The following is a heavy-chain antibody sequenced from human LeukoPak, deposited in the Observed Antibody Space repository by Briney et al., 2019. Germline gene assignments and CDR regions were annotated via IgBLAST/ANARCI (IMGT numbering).Heavy chain of an antibody. J-gene: IGHJ4*02. Sequence: PSETLSLTCTVSGGSISSGGYYWSWIRQPPGKGLEWIGYIYHSGSTYYNPSLKSRVTISVDRSKNQSSLKLSSVTAADTAVYYCASFTFYSSSSLDYWGQGTLVTVSS. D-gene: IGHD6-6*01. CDR3: ASFTFYSSSSLDY. CDR2: IYHSGST. CDR1: GGSISSGGYY. V-gene: IGHV4-30-2*01.